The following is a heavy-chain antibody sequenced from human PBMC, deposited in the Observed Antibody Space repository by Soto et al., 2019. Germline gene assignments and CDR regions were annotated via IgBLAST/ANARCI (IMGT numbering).Heavy chain of an antibody. CDR2: INPNSGGT. CDR3: ARDYGGNLAYFQH. V-gene: IGHV1-2*04. Sequence: ASVKVSCKASGYTFTGYYMHWVRQAPGQGLEWMGWINPNSGGTNYAQKFQGWVTMTRDTSISTAYMELSRLRSEDTAVYYCARDYGGNLAYFQHWGQGTLVTASS. D-gene: IGHD4-17*01. CDR1: GYTFTGYY. J-gene: IGHJ1*01.